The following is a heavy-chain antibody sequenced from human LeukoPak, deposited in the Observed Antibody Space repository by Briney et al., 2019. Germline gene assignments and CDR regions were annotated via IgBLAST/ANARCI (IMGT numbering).Heavy chain of an antibody. V-gene: IGHV5-10-1*01. CDR1: GYSFTSYG. Sequence: GESLKISCKGSGYSFTSYGISWVRQMPGKGLEWMGRIDPSDSYTNYSPSFQGHVTISADKSISTAYLQWSSLKASDTAMYYCARHPDYGDYPYYFDYWGQGTLVTVSS. D-gene: IGHD4-17*01. CDR2: IDPSDSYT. J-gene: IGHJ4*02. CDR3: ARHPDYGDYPYYFDY.